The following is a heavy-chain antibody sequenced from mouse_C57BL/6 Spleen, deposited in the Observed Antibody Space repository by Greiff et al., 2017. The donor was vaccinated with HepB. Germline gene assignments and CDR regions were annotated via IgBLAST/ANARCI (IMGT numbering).Heavy chain of an antibody. CDR1: GYTFTSYW. V-gene: IGHV1-55*01. CDR3: ARAYSNYPYWYFDV. D-gene: IGHD2-5*01. CDR2: IYPGSGST. Sequence: QVQLQQPGAELVKPGASVKMSCKASGYTFTSYWITWVKQRPGQGLEWIGDIYPGSGSTNYNEKFKSKATLTVDTSSSTAYMQLSSLTSEDSAVYYCARAYSNYPYWYFDVWGTGTTVTVSS. J-gene: IGHJ1*03.